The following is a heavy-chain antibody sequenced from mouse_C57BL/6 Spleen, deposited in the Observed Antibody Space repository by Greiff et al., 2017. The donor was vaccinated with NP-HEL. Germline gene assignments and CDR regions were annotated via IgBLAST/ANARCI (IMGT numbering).Heavy chain of an antibody. CDR2: ISYDGSN. Sequence: EVKLMESGPGLVKPSQSLSLTCSVTGYSITSGYYWNWIRQFPGNKLEWMGYISYDGSNNYNPSLKNRISITRDTSKNQFFLKLNSVTTEDTATYYCAREGDYYGSSWYFDVWGTGTTVTVSS. V-gene: IGHV3-6*01. CDR3: AREGDYYGSSWYFDV. J-gene: IGHJ1*03. CDR1: GYSITSGYY. D-gene: IGHD1-1*01.